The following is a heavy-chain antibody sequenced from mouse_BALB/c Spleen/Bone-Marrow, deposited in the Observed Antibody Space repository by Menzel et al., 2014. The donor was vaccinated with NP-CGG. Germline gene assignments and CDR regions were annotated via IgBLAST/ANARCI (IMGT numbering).Heavy chain of an antibody. CDR3: AYYRYDEYFDV. V-gene: IGHV1S56*01. Sequence: VKLMESGPELVKPGASVKMSCKASGYTFTSYFIHWVEQRPGQGLVWIGWIYPGDGSTKYNEKFKVKTTLTADKSSSTAYMFLSSLTSEDSAIYFCAYYRYDEYFDVWGAGTTVTVSS. CDR1: GYTFTSYF. J-gene: IGHJ1*01. CDR2: IYPGDGST. D-gene: IGHD2-14*01.